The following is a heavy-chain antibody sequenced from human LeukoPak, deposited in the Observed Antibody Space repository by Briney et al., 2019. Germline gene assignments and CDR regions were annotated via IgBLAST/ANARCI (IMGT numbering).Heavy chain of an antibody. CDR1: GYTFINYG. J-gene: IGHJ4*02. CDR2: ISSYNGNT. D-gene: IGHD6-13*01. Sequence: ASVKVSCKASGYTFINYGITWVRQAPGQGLEWMGWISSYNGNTNYAQKFQGRVTMTTDTSTSTAYLELKSLRSDDTAVYHCAREGFGSSWLYYFDFWGRGPLVTVSP. CDR3: AREGFGSSWLYYFDF. V-gene: IGHV1-18*01.